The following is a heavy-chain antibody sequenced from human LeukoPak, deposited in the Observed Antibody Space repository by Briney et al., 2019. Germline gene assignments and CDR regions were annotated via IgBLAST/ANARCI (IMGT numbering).Heavy chain of an antibody. Sequence: SQTLSLTCTVSGGSISSGDYYWSWFRQPPGKGLEWIGYIYYSGSTYYNPSLKSRVTISVDTSKNQFSLKLSSVTAADTAVYYCARAPYVDTAMVDYWGQGTLVTVSS. CDR3: ARAPYVDTAMVDY. J-gene: IGHJ4*02. D-gene: IGHD5-18*01. V-gene: IGHV4-30-4*01. CDR2: IYYSGST. CDR1: GGSISSGDYY.